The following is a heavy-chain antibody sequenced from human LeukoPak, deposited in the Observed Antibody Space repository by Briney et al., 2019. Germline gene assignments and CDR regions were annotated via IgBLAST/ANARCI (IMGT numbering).Heavy chain of an antibody. Sequence: SETLSLTCTVSGGSISSYYWSWIRQPAGKGLEWIGRIYTSGSTNYNPSLKSRVTMSVDTSTNQFSLKLSSVTAADTAVYYCARQVMIRYFDWYFDYWGQGTLVTVSS. D-gene: IGHD3-9*01. V-gene: IGHV4-4*07. CDR3: ARQVMIRYFDWYFDY. CDR2: IYTSGST. J-gene: IGHJ4*02. CDR1: GGSISSYY.